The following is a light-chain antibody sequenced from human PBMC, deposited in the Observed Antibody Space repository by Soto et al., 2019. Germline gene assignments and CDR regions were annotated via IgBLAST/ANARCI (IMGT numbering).Light chain of an antibody. V-gene: IGKV1-5*01. Sequence: DIQMTQSPSSLSASVGDSVTITCRARQRISSWFVWYQQKPGKAPTLLIYDASSLESGGPSRFGGGGSGTEFTLTISSLLPDDFATYYCQQNSNYPWTFGQGTKVDIK. CDR2: DAS. J-gene: IGKJ1*01. CDR3: QQNSNYPWT. CDR1: QRISSW.